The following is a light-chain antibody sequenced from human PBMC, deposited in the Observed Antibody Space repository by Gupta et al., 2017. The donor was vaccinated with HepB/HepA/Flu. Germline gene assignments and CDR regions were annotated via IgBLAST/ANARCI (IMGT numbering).Light chain of an antibody. V-gene: IGKV3D-20*01. CDR2: DAS. J-gene: IGKJ4*01. CDR1: QGVSRSY. Sequence: DIVLTHSPATLSVSPGERATLSCRPSQGVSRSYLAWYQQKPGRAPKLLIYDASSRATGIPDRLSGSGSGTDFTLTISSLKTEDFAMYDCQQDCNSPLTFGGGTRLEMK. CDR3: QQDCNSPLT.